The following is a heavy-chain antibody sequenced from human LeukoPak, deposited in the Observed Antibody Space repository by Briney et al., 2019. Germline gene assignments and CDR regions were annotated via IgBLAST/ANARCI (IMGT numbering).Heavy chain of an antibody. D-gene: IGHD2-15*01. CDR1: GGTFSSYA. CDR2: IIPIFGTA. CDR3: ARGVVVVAAIYFDY. J-gene: IGHJ4*02. Sequence: ASVKVSCKASGGTFSSYAISWVRQAPGQGLEWMGGIIPIFGTANYAQKFQGRVTITADESTSTAYMELSSLRSEDTAVYYCARGVVVVAAIYFDYWGQGTLVTVSS. V-gene: IGHV1-69*13.